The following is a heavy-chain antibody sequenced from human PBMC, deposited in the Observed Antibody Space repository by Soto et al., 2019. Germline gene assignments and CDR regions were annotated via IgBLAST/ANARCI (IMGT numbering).Heavy chain of an antibody. Sequence: EVQLVESGGGLVQPGRSLRLSCAASGFTFDDYAMHWVRQAPGKGLEWVSGISWNSGSIGYADSVKGRFTISRDNAKNYLYLQMNSLRAEDTALYYCAKGLGFGGVIVPFDYWGQGTLVTVSS. CDR1: GFTFDDYA. V-gene: IGHV3-9*01. J-gene: IGHJ4*02. CDR2: ISWNSGSI. D-gene: IGHD3-16*02. CDR3: AKGLGFGGVIVPFDY.